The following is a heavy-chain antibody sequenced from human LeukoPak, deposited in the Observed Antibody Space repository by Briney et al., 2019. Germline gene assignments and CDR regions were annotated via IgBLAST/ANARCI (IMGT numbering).Heavy chain of an antibody. D-gene: IGHD6-19*01. CDR1: GFTFSDYW. V-gene: IGHV3-74*01. J-gene: IGHJ4*02. CDR3: ARDSVAVSGDFGY. Sequence: GGSLRLSCAASGFTFSDYWMHWVRQAPGKGLVWVSRINSDGSSTNYADSVKGRFTISRDNAKNILYLQMNSLRAEDAAVYYCARDSVAVSGDFGYWAREPWSPSPQ. CDR2: INSDGSST.